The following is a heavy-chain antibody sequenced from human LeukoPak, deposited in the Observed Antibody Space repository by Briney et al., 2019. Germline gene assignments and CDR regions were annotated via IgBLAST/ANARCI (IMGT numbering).Heavy chain of an antibody. J-gene: IGHJ4*02. D-gene: IGHD2-2*01. CDR3: ARHDHLVVPAAAVDY. CDR2: IYPGDSDT. CDR1: GYSFTSYW. V-gene: IGHV5-51*01. Sequence: GESLKISCKGSGYSFTSYWIGWVRQMPGKGQEWMGIIYPGDSDTRYSPSFQGQVAISADKSISTAYLQWSSLKASDTAMYYCARHDHLVVPAAAVDYWGQGTLVTVSS.